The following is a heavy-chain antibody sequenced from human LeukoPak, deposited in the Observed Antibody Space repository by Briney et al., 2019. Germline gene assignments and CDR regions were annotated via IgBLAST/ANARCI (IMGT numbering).Heavy chain of an antibody. CDR2: IYTGDSDT. J-gene: IGHJ5*02. D-gene: IGHD3-3*01. Sequence: GESLKISCKGSGYSLTSYWIGLVRQMPGKGLGLVGIIYTGDSDTRYSPSFQGQVTISADKSISTAYLQWSSLKASDTAMYYCARRSRFLEWSTNWFDPWGQGTLVTVSS. CDR1: GYSLTSYW. CDR3: ARRSRFLEWSTNWFDP. V-gene: IGHV5-51*01.